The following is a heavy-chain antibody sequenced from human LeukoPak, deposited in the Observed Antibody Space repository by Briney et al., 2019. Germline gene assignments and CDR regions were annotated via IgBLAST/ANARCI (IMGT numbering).Heavy chain of an antibody. V-gene: IGHV4-39*07. CDR1: GGSISSSSYY. J-gene: IGHJ3*02. D-gene: IGHD3-10*01. Sequence: SETLSLTCTVSGGSISSSSYYWGWLRQPPGKGLEWIGSIYYSGSTYYNPSLKSRVTISVDTSKNQFSLKLSSVTAADTAVYYCARDPRTGYGSGRAFDIWGQGTMVTVSS. CDR2: IYYSGST. CDR3: ARDPRTGYGSGRAFDI.